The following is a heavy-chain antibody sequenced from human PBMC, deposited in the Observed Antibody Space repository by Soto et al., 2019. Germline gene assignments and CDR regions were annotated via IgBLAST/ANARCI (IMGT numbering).Heavy chain of an antibody. CDR2: ISWNSGSI. D-gene: IGHD3-9*01. CDR3: GKESAGDWGLYAVDY. Sequence: EVQLVESGGGLVQPGRSLRLSCAASGFTFDDYAMHWVRQAPGKGLEWVSGISWNSGSIGYADSVKGRFTISRDNAKNSLYLQMNSLRAEDTALYYCGKESAGDWGLYAVDYWGQGTLVTVSS. J-gene: IGHJ4*02. CDR1: GFTFDDYA. V-gene: IGHV3-9*01.